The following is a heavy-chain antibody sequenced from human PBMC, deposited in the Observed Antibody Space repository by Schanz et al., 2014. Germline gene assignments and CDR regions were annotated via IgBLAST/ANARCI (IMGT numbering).Heavy chain of an antibody. J-gene: IGHJ4*02. Sequence: QVQLVESGGGVVQPGGSLRLSCAASGFTFNSYAFHWVRQAPGNGLEWVALISYDGNTKYYADSVKGRFTISRDNSKNTLYLQMNSLRADDTAVYYCARDLLVSHYDFWSGNDYWGQGTLVTVSS. CDR1: GFTFNSYA. D-gene: IGHD3-3*01. CDR3: ARDLLVSHYDFWSGNDY. V-gene: IGHV3-30-3*01. CDR2: ISYDGNTK.